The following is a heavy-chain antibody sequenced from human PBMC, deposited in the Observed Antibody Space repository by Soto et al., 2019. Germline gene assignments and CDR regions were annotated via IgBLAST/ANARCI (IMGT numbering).Heavy chain of an antibody. Sequence: PGGSLRLSCAASGFTFSSYAVSWVRQAPGKGLEWVSAISGSGGSTYYADSVKGRFTISRDNSKNTLYLQMNSLRAEDTAVYYCAKDVVPAAIYYYYYYMDVWGKGTTVTVSS. CDR1: GFTFSSYA. D-gene: IGHD2-2*02. V-gene: IGHV3-23*01. J-gene: IGHJ6*03. CDR2: ISGSGGST. CDR3: AKDVVPAAIYYYYYYMDV.